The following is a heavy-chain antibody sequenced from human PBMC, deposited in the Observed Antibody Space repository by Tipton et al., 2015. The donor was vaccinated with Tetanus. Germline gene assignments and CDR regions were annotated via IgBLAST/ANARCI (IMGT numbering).Heavy chain of an antibody. CDR1: GGSINNYY. J-gene: IGHJ4*02. CDR3: ARDMRGEGGGWYTDY. D-gene: IGHD6-19*01. V-gene: IGHV4-59*01. CDR2: ISYSGST. Sequence: GLVKPSETLSLTCTVSGGSINNYYWSWIRQPPGKGLEWIGYISYSGSTNSNPSLKSQVTISIDTSKNQFSLKLSSVTAADTAVYYCARDMRGEGGGWYTDYWGQGTLLTVSS.